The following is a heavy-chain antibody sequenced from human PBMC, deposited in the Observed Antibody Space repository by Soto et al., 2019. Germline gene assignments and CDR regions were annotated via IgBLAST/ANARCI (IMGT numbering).Heavy chain of an antibody. D-gene: IGHD2-2*01. V-gene: IGHV4-61*01. J-gene: IGHJ5*02. CDR1: GGSVSSGNYY. CDR3: ARVPDR. Sequence: PSETLSLTCTVSGGSVSSGNYYWSWIRQPPGKGLEWIGFIYYTGSSSYNPSLKSRVTMSLDKSNNQFSLKLTSVTAADTAVYYCARVPDRWGQGTLVTVS. CDR2: IYYTGSS.